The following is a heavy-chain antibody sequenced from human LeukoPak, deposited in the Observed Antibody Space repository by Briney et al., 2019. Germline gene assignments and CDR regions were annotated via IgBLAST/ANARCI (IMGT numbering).Heavy chain of an antibody. CDR3: ATEGYTYGYHAVDN. CDR1: GFTFTDAW. D-gene: IGHD5-18*01. CDR2: MKRRIEGGTT. V-gene: IGHV3-15*01. J-gene: IGHJ3*02. Sequence: PGGSLRLSCAASGFTFTDAWMTWVRQAPGKGLEWVDHMKRRIEGGTTVSAAPVRGRFTISGDESENTVYLHMTSLKSEDTAVYYCATEGYTYGYHAVDNWGRGTVVTVSS.